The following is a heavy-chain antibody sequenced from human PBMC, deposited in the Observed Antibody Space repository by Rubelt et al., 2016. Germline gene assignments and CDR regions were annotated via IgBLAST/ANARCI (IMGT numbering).Heavy chain of an antibody. D-gene: IGHD4/OR15-4a*01. CDR1: GASISSGGFF. V-gene: IGHV4-39*01. CDR3: ARHRIVRDMTVGGWFDP. J-gene: IGHJ5*02. CDR2: LYYGGRT. Sequence: QLQLRESGPGLVKPSETLSLTCTVSGASISSGGFFWGWVRQSPVRGLEWIGSLYYGGRTYHNPPLRSRVTISVDTSKNQFSLKLTSVTAADTAMYFCARHRIVRDMTVGGWFDPWGQGTLATVSS.